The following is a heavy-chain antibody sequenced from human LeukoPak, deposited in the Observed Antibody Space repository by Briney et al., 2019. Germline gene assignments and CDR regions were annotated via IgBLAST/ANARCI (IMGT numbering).Heavy chain of an antibody. CDR2: ISSSSGLI. CDR3: ARYSGGGNFDY. J-gene: IGHJ4*02. V-gene: IGHV3-48*04. D-gene: IGHD2-21*01. Sequence: GGSLRLSCAASGFTFSRCHMNWVRQAPGKGLEWVSYISSSSGLIYYADSVKGRFTISRDDAKNSLYLQMNSLRADDTAVYYCARYSGGGNFDYWGQGTLVTVSS. CDR1: GFTFSRCH.